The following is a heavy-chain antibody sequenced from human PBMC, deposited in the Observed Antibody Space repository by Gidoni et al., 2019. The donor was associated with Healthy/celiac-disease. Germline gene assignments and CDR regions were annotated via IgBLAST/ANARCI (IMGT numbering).Heavy chain of an antibody. CDR3: ARVTRSYYYDSSGYLDY. V-gene: IGHV3-11*01. CDR2: ISSSGSTR. Sequence: QVQLVESGGGLVKPGGSLRLSCSASGFTFSDYYMSWIRQAPGKGLEWVSYISSSGSTRYYADSVKGRFTISRDNAKNSLYLQMNSLRAEDTAVYYCARVTRSYYYDSSGYLDYWGQGTLVTVSS. CDR1: GFTFSDYY. J-gene: IGHJ4*02. D-gene: IGHD3-22*01.